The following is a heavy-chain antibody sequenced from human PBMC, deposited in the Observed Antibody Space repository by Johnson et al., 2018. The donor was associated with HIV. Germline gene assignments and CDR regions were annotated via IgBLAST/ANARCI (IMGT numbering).Heavy chain of an antibody. Sequence: VQLVESGGGVVQPGRSLRLSCAASGFTFSSYGMQWVRQAPGKGLEWVAVISYDGSNKYYADSVKGRFTISRDNSKNTLYVQMNSLRVEDTAVYYCARSIMGAGPFDIWGQGTMVSVSS. CDR3: ARSIMGAGPFDI. V-gene: IGHV3-30*19. J-gene: IGHJ3*02. CDR2: ISYDGSNK. CDR1: GFTFSSYG.